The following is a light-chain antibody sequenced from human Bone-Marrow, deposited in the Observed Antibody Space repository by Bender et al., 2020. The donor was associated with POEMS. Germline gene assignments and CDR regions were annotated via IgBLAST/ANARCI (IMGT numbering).Light chain of an antibody. Sequence: QSVLTQPPSVSAAPGQKVTISCSGSSSNIGNNYVSWYQHVPGTAPKLLIHDNSQRPSGIPDRFSGSKSGTSATLGITGLQSGDEADYYCGTWDSSLSGFVFGTGTKVTVL. CDR1: SSNIGNNY. CDR2: DNS. J-gene: IGLJ1*01. CDR3: GTWDSSLSGFV. V-gene: IGLV1-51*01.